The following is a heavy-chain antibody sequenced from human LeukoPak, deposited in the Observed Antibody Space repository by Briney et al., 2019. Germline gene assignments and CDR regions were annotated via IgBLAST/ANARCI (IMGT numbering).Heavy chain of an antibody. V-gene: IGHV3-30*02. CDR3: ARELRGYNRLRTYYYYMDV. CDR1: GFAFSSYA. CDR2: IQSNGSNK. D-gene: IGHD5-24*01. J-gene: IGHJ6*03. Sequence: GGSLRLSCAASGFAFSSYAMHWVRQAPGRGLEWVALIQSNGSNKYYADSLRGRFTISRDNSKTTLYLQMNSLKTEDTAVYYCARELRGYNRLRTYYYYMDVWGKGTTVTVSS.